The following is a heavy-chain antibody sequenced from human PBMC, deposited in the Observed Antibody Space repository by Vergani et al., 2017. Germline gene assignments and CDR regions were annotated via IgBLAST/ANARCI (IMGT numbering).Heavy chain of an antibody. J-gene: IGHJ4*02. CDR2: IYPADSDT. V-gene: IGHV5-51*01. Sequence: EVELVHSGPEMRKPGVSLKFSCTGSEYSFGNYLIGWVRQMPGKGLEWMGIIYPADSDTRYSPSFQGQVTISADKSISTAFLQWDSLKASDTALYYCARHTTYTDSWGQGTLVTVSS. CDR3: ARHTTYTDS. CDR1: EYSFGNYL. D-gene: IGHD1-1*01.